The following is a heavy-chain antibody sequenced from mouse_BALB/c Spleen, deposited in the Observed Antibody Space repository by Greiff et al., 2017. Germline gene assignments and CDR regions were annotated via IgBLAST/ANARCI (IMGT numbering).Heavy chain of an antibody. Sequence: VQLKESGPGLVKPSQSLSLTCTVTGYSITSDYAWNWIRQFPGNKLEWMGYISYSGSTSYNPSLKSRISITRDTSKNQFFLQLNSVTTEDTATYYCATYGYDWYYFDYWGQGTTLTVSS. CDR3: ATYGYDWYYFDY. J-gene: IGHJ2*01. CDR1: GYSITSDYA. CDR2: ISYSGST. D-gene: IGHD2-2*01. V-gene: IGHV3-2*02.